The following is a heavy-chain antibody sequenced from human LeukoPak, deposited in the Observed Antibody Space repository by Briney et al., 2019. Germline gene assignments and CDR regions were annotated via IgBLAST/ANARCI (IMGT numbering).Heavy chain of an antibody. D-gene: IGHD5-24*01. Sequence: SQTLSLTCAVSGGSISSGGYSWSWIRQPPGKGLEWIGYIYYSGSTNYNPSLKSRVTISVDTSKNQFSLKLSSVTAADTAVYYCARALIEIPGGGYYGMDVWGQGTTVTVSS. CDR1: GGSISSGGYS. V-gene: IGHV4-61*08. CDR3: ARALIEIPGGGYYGMDV. J-gene: IGHJ6*02. CDR2: IYYSGST.